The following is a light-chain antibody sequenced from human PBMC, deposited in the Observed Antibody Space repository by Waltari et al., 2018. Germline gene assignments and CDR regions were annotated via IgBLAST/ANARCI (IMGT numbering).Light chain of an antibody. CDR1: QSIVHTDGNIY. Sequence: DVVMTQSPLSLPVTLGQPASISCTSSQSIVHTDGNIYLNWIQQRPGQSPRRLINKVSTRDSGVPDRFSGSGSGTDFTLKISSVEAEDVGVYYCMQGTHWPYTFGQGTKLEIK. CDR3: MQGTHWPYT. V-gene: IGKV2-30*02. J-gene: IGKJ2*01. CDR2: KVS.